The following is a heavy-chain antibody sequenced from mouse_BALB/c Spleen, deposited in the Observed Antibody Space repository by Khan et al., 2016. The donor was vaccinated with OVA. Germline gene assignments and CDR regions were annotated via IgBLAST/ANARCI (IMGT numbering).Heavy chain of an antibody. J-gene: IGHJ3*01. D-gene: IGHD2-1*01. Sequence: QVQLKQSGAELVKPGASVRLSCKASGYSFTSYYLYWVKQRPGHGLEWIGDINPSNGGTHFNEKFKNKVTLTVDKSSSTAYMQLSSLTSEDSAVYYGTRSGDGTFAYWGQGTLVTVSA. CDR1: GYSFTSYY. CDR3: TRSGDGTFAY. V-gene: IGHV1S81*02. CDR2: INPSNGGT.